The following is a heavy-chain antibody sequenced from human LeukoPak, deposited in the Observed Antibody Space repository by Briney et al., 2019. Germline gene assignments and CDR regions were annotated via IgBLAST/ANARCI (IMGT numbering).Heavy chain of an antibody. D-gene: IGHD6-13*01. Sequence: GGSPRLSXAASGFTFSSYWMHWVRQAPGKGLVWVSRINSDGSSTSYADSVKGRFTISRDNAKNTLYLQMNSLRAEDTAVYYCARDLYSSSFSSSWYTMDYWGQGTLVTVSS. CDR3: ARDLYSSSFSSSWYTMDY. CDR1: GFTFSSYW. J-gene: IGHJ4*02. CDR2: INSDGSST. V-gene: IGHV3-74*01.